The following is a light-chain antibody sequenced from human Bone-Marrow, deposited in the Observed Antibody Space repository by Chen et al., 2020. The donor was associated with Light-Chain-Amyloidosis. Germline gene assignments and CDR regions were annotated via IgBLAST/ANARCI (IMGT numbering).Light chain of an antibody. CDR3: QQYVSSPYT. V-gene: IGKV3-20*01. J-gene: IGKJ2*01. CDR1: QTISSNF. CDR2: GAS. Sequence: ETVLTHSPGTLSLSPGERATLSCRASQTISSNFLAWYQQKPGQAPRLLISGASRRATGIPDRFSGSGSGTDFSLTISRLATEDFAVYYSQQYVSSPYTFGQGTKLEIK.